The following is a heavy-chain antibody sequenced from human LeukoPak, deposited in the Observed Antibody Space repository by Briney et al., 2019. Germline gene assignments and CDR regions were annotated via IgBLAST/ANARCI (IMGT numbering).Heavy chain of an antibody. CDR1: GYTFTSYG. D-gene: IGHD2-21*01. CDR3: ARDIPGEGSXDGFXX. Sequence: GASVKVSCKASGYTFTSYGISWVRQAPGQGLEWMGWISAYNGNTNYAQKFQGRVTMTTDTSTSTAYMELRSLRSDDTAVYYCARDIPGEGSXDGFXXWGQGTMVTX. J-gene: IGHJ3*01. V-gene: IGHV1-18*01. CDR2: ISAYNGNT.